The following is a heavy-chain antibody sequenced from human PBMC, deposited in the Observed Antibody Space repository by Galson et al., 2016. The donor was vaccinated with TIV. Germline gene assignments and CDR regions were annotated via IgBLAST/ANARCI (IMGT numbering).Heavy chain of an antibody. CDR2: ISGYGTRT. CDR1: GFTFSTYW. CDR3: ARGALDTDREYHYYYGLDV. V-gene: IGHV3-74*01. Sequence: SLRLSCAASGFTFSTYWMNWVRQAPGKGLVWVSRISGYGTRTNYADSVKGRFTISRDNAKNTLYLQMNSLSADDTAVYYCARGALDTDREYHYYYGLDVWGQGTTVTVSS. D-gene: IGHD5-18*01. J-gene: IGHJ6*02.